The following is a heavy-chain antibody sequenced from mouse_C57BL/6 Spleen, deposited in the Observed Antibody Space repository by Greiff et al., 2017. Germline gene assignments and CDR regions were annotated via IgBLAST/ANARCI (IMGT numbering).Heavy chain of an antibody. CDR2: IYPGGGYT. CDR3: ARGHYDYDGGGYYFDY. Sequence: VQLQQSGAELVRPGTSVKMSCKASGYTFTNYWIGWAKQRPGHGLEWIGDIYPGGGYTNYNEKFKGKATLTADKSSSTAYMQFSSLTSEDSAIYYGARGHYDYDGGGYYFDYWGQGTTLTVSS. J-gene: IGHJ2*01. D-gene: IGHD2-4*01. V-gene: IGHV1-63*01. CDR1: GYTFTNYW.